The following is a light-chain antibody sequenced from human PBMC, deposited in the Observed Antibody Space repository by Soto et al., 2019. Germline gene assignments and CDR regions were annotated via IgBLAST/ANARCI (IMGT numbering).Light chain of an antibody. CDR3: QHYGSSWT. J-gene: IGKJ1*01. Sequence: EIVLTQSPGTLSLSPGERATLSCRASRSVGRSYLAWYQQKAGQAPRLLIYGASNRATGIPDRFSGSGSGTDFILTISRLEPEDCGVYYCQHYGSSWTFGQGTKVEIK. CDR1: RSVGRSY. CDR2: GAS. V-gene: IGKV3-20*01.